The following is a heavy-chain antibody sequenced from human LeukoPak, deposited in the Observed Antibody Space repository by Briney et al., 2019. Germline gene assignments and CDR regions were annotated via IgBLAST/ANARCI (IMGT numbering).Heavy chain of an antibody. CDR3: AAVVVIFLY. CDR2: ISYDGSNK. CDR1: GFTFSSYA. V-gene: IGHV3-30-3*01. D-gene: IGHD3-22*01. J-gene: IGHJ4*02. Sequence: GRSLRLSCAASGFTFSSYAMHWVRQAPGKGLEWVAVISYDGSNKYYADSVKGRFTISRDNSKNTLYLQMNSLRAEDTAVYYCAAVVVIFLYWGQGTLVTVSS.